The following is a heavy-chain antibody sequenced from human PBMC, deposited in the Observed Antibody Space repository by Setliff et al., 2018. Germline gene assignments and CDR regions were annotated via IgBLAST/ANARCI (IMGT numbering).Heavy chain of an antibody. CDR1: GGSFSGYY. D-gene: IGHD5-12*01. CDR3: ARESRFGYSGYDCAFDF. J-gene: IGHJ4*02. Sequence: SETLSLTCAVYGGSFSGYYWSWIRQPPGKGLEWIGEINHSGSTNYNPSLKSRVTISVDTSKNQFPLNIDSVTAADTAVYYCARESRFGYSGYDCAFDFWGQGMLVTVSS. CDR2: INHSGST. V-gene: IGHV4-34*01.